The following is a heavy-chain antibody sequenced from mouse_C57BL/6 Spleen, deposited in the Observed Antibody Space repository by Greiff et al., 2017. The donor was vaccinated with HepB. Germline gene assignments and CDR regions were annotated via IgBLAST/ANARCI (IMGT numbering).Heavy chain of an antibody. CDR1: GFTFSDYG. V-gene: IGHV5-17*01. J-gene: IGHJ2*01. Sequence: EVKLEESGGGLVKPGGSLKLSCAASGFTFSDYGMHWVRQAPEKGLEWVAYISSGSSTIYYADTVKGRFTISRDNAKNTLFLQMTSLRSEDTAMYYCARPDYDLYYFDYWGQGTTLTVSS. CDR3: ARPDYDLYYFDY. D-gene: IGHD2-4*01. CDR2: ISSGSSTI.